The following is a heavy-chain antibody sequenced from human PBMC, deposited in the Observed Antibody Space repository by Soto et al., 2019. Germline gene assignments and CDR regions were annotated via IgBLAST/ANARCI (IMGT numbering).Heavy chain of an antibody. CDR2: TYYRSKWYN. CDR3: ARGAGYFSRYYYYYMDV. Sequence: KQSQTLSLTCAISGDSVSSNSAAWHWIRQSPSRGLEWLGRTYYRSKWYNDYAVSVKSRITINPDTSKNQFSLQLNSVTPEDTAVYYCARGAGYFSRYYYYYMDVWGKGTTVTVSS. CDR1: GDSVSSNSAA. V-gene: IGHV6-1*01. J-gene: IGHJ6*03. D-gene: IGHD6-13*01.